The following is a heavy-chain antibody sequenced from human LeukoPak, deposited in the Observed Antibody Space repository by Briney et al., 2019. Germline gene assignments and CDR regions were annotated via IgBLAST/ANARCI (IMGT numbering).Heavy chain of an antibody. D-gene: IGHD5-18*01. J-gene: IGHJ4*02. Sequence: SLRLSCAASGFTFSSYAMHWVRQAPGKGLGWVAVISYDGSNKYYADSVKGRFTISRDNSKSTLYLQMNSLRAEGTAVYYCARESGYSYGYGYYDYWGQGTLVTVSS. CDR3: ARESGYSYGYGYYDY. CDR2: ISYDGSNK. V-gene: IGHV3-30-3*01. CDR1: GFTFSSYA.